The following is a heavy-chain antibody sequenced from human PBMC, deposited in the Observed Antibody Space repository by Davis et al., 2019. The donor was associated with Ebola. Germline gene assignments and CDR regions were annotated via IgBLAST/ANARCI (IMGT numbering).Heavy chain of an antibody. D-gene: IGHD3-16*01. V-gene: IGHV3-23*01. Sequence: GESLKISCTASGFTFGDYAMSWVRQAPGKGLEWVSGIIGDGTHKYYADSLRGRFTISRDNSKNTMYLQMSDLRAEDTAVYYCAKGVSNALGLWSQGTWVTVSS. CDR1: GFTFGDYA. CDR3: AKGVSNALGL. J-gene: IGHJ3*01. CDR2: IIGDGTHK.